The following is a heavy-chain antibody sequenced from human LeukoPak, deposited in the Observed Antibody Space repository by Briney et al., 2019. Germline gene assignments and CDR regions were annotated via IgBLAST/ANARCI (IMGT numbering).Heavy chain of an antibody. CDR1: GGTFSSYA. CDR2: IIPIFGTA. CDR3: ASRADIASGWYKGGDQFDC. V-gene: IGHV1-69*13. Sequence: SVKVSCKASGGTFSSYAISWVRQAPGQGLEWMGGIIPIFGTANYAQKFQGRVTITADESTSTAYMELSSLRSEDTAVYYCASRADIASGWYKGGDQFDCWGQGTLVTVSS. D-gene: IGHD6-19*01. J-gene: IGHJ4*02.